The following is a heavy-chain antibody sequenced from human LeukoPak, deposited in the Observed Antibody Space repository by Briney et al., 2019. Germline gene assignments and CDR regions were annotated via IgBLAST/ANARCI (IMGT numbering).Heavy chain of an antibody. Sequence: SETLSLTCAVYGESFSGDYWSCIRQPPGKGLEWIGEINHSGSTNYNPSLKSRVTISVATSKNQFSLKLSSVTAADTAVYYCARGMGSTGVIPRLFDYCAQRTLVTVSS. V-gene: IGHV4-34*01. CDR3: ARGMGSTGVIPRLFDY. CDR2: INHSGST. J-gene: IGHJ4*02. CDR1: GESFSGDY. D-gene: IGHD4-23*01.